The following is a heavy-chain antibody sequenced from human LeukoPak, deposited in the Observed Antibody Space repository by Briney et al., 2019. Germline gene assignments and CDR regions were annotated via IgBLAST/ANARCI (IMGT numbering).Heavy chain of an antibody. J-gene: IGHJ3*01. CDR3: AREDYDGFDV. CDR1: GYTFTGYY. CDR2: ISSYNNNT. D-gene: IGHD3-16*01. Sequence: ASVKVSCKASGYTFTGYYMHWVRQAPGQGLEWMAGISSYNNNTKSGKMVQGRVTTTTDTSTRTAFLELRSLRSDDTAVYYCAREDYDGFDVWGQGTMVTVSS. V-gene: IGHV1-18*04.